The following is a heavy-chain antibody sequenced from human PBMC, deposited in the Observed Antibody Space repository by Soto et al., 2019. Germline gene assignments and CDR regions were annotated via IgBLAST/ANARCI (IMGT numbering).Heavy chain of an antibody. D-gene: IGHD5-12*01. CDR2: ISAYNGNT. CDR3: ARIYSGYGKRGPSNWFDP. Sequence: QVQLVQSGAEVKKPGASVKVSCKASGYTFTSYGISWVRQAPGQGLEWMGWISAYNGNTNYAQKLQGRVTMTTDTSTSTAYMELRSLRSDDTAVYYCARIYSGYGKRGPSNWFDPWGQGTLVTVSS. CDR1: GYTFTSYG. V-gene: IGHV1-18*01. J-gene: IGHJ5*02.